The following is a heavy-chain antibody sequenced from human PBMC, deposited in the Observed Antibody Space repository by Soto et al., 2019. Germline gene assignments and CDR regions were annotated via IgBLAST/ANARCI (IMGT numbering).Heavy chain of an antibody. V-gene: IGHV1-2*04. CDR1: GYTFTGYY. D-gene: IGHD2-2*01. Sequence: ASVKVSCKASGYTFTGYYMHWVRQAPGQGLEWMGWINPNSGGTNYAQKFQGWVTMTRDTSISTAYMELSRLRSDDTAVYYCARNRRYCSSTSCPKPSDAFDIWGQGTMVTVSS. CDR2: INPNSGGT. J-gene: IGHJ3*02. CDR3: ARNRRYCSSTSCPKPSDAFDI.